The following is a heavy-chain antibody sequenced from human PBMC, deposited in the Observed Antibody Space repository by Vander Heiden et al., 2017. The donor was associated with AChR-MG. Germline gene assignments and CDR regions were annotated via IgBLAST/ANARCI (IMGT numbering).Heavy chain of an antibody. CDR2: IRHDGGDK. D-gene: IGHD6-13*01. CDR1: GFPFGNYW. J-gene: IGHJ4*02. V-gene: IGHV3-7*01. Sequence: EVQLVEAGGGLVQPGGSLRLSCAAAGFPFGNYWMSLVRQAPGKGLEWVANIRHDGGDKYYVDSVRGRFTISRDNAKNSLYLEMNSLSGEDTAVYYCATSSAAAGNDWGQGTLVTVSS. CDR3: ATSSAAAGND.